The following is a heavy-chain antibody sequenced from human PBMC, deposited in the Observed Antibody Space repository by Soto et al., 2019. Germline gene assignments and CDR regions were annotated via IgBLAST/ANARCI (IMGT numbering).Heavy chain of an antibody. D-gene: IGHD6-19*01. J-gene: IGHJ4*02. V-gene: IGHV3-48*02. CDR2: ISGSGGTI. CDR1: GFTLSSYS. CDR3: ARETGLRSSGWSYYFAF. Sequence: GGSLRLSCAASGFTLSSYSMHWVRQAPGKGLEWVSYISGSGGTIYYADSVKGRFTISRDNAKNSLSVQMNSLRDEDTAVYFCARETGLRSSGWSYYFAFWGQGTRVTGSS.